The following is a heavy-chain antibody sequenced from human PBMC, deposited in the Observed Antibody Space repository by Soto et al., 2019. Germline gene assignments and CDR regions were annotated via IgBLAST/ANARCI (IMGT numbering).Heavy chain of an antibody. CDR3: ARCTVDTIVTSGWCHYLDP. V-gene: IGHV3-23*01. J-gene: IGHJ5*02. CDR2: VSGSGGTT. CDR1: GFTFSGFA. D-gene: IGHD6-19*01. Sequence: EVQLLDSGGGLVQPGGSLRLSCAASGFTFSGFAMSWARRAQGKGLGGVPAVSGSGGTTYYADSVRGRFTISRDNSKNTLYLQMNSLRAEDTAIYFCARCTVDTIVTSGWCHYLDPWGQGTLVTVSS.